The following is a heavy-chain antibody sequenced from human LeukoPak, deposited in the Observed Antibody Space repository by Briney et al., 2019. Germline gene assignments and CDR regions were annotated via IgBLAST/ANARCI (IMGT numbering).Heavy chain of an antibody. Sequence: ASVKVSCKASGYTFTGYYMHWVRQAPGHGLEWMGWLNPNSGGTNYAQKFQGRVTMTRDTSISTAYMELSRLTSDDTAIYYCARDSEYCGSSSCNNGAFDSWAKEPWSPSPQ. CDR2: LNPNSGGT. D-gene: IGHD2-2*01. CDR1: GYTFTGYY. CDR3: ARDSEYCGSSSCNNGAFDS. V-gene: IGHV1-2*02. J-gene: IGHJ4*01.